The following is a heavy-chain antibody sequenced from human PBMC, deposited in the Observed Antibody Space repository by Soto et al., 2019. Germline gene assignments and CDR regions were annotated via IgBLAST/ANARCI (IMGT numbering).Heavy chain of an antibody. V-gene: IGHV4-34*01. CDR2: INHSGST. Sequence: SETLSLTCAVYGGSFSGYYWSWIRQPPGKGLEWIGEINHSGSTNYNPSLKSRVTISVDTSKNQFSLKLSSVTAADTAVYYCARGGYCSSTSCYFARHYYYGMDVWGQGTTVTVSS. D-gene: IGHD2-2*01. CDR1: GGSFSGYY. J-gene: IGHJ6*02. CDR3: ARGGYCSSTSCYFARHYYYGMDV.